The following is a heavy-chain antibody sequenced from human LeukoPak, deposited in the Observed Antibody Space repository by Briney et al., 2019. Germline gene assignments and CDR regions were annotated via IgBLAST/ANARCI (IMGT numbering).Heavy chain of an antibody. D-gene: IGHD6-13*01. J-gene: IGHJ4*02. V-gene: IGHV3-9*01. CDR1: GFTFDDCD. Sequence: PGGSLRLSCAASGFTFDDCDMHWVRQAPGKGLEWVSGITWNSHSIAYADSVKGRFTISRDNAKNSLYLQMNSLRAVDTAVYYCARSAAGRAYYFDYWGQGTLVTVSS. CDR2: ITWNSHSI. CDR3: ARSAAGRAYYFDY.